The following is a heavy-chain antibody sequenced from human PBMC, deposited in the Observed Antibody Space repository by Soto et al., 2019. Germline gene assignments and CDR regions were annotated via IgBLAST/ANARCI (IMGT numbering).Heavy chain of an antibody. CDR3: ARSPYSSGYYYAIDY. J-gene: IGHJ4*02. Sequence: ASGKVSCKASGYTLIMYYIHWMRQAPGQGLEWMGLINPSGGSTTYAQKFQGRVTMTRDTSTSTVYMDLSSLRSEDTAVYYCARSPYSSGYYYAIDYWGQGTQVTSPQ. V-gene: IGHV1-46*01. CDR1: GYTLIMYY. CDR2: INPSGGST. D-gene: IGHD3-22*01.